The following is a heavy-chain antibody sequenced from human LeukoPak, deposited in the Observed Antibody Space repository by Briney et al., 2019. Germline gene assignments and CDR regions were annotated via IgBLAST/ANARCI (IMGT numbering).Heavy chain of an antibody. V-gene: IGHV5-51*01. CDR1: GYSFPNYW. Sequence: GESLKISCKGSGYSFPNYWIGWVRQKPGKGLEWMGIIYPGDSDSRYSPSFQGQVTISADKSISTAFLQWSSLKASDTAMYYCARWDYGYNWFDPWGQGTLVTVSS. CDR3: ARWDYGYNWFDP. CDR2: IYPGDSDS. J-gene: IGHJ5*02. D-gene: IGHD4/OR15-4a*01.